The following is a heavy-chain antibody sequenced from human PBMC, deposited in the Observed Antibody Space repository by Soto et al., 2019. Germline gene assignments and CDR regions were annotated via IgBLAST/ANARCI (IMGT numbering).Heavy chain of an antibody. J-gene: IGHJ4*02. CDR2: IYSGGST. Sequence: PGGSLRLSCAASGFTVSSNYMSWVRQAPGKGLEWVSVIYSGGSTYYADSVKGRFTISRDNSKNTLYLQMNSLRAEGTAVYYCAFGLGYCSGGSCYPYYWGQGTLVTVSS. CDR1: GFTVSSNY. CDR3: AFGLGYCSGGSCYPYY. V-gene: IGHV3-53*01. D-gene: IGHD2-15*01.